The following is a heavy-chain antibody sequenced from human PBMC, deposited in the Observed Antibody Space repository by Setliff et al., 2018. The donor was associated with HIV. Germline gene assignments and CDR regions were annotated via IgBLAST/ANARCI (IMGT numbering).Heavy chain of an antibody. D-gene: IGHD6-19*01. CDR1: GGSFSGYY. V-gene: IGHV4-34*01. CDR3: ARGIRDNSGWSSYYFDY. CDR2: ITHSGRT. Sequence: PSETLSLTCAVYGGSFSGYYWSWIRQPPGKGLEWIGEITHSGRTNDNPSLERRVTTSVDTSKKQFSLRLTSVTAADTAVYYCARGIRDNSGWSSYYFDYWGQGTLVTVSS. J-gene: IGHJ4*02.